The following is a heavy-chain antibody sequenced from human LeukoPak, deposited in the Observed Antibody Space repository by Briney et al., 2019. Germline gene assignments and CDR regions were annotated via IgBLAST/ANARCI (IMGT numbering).Heavy chain of an antibody. CDR1: GFTFSSYA. D-gene: IGHD3-3*01. J-gene: IGHJ4*02. CDR2: ISGSGGST. Sequence: TGGSLRLSCAASGFTFSSYAMSWVSQAPGKGLEWVSAISGSGGSTYYADSVKGRFTISRDNSKNTLYLQMNSLRAEDTAVYYCARILEWLLSSRTDYWGQGTLVTVSS. CDR3: ARILEWLLSSRTDY. V-gene: IGHV3-23*01.